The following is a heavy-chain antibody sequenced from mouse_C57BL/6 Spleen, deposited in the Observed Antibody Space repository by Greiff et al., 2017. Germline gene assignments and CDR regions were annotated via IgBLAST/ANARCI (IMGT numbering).Heavy chain of an antibody. Sequence: EVQLQQSGPVLVKPGASVKMSCKASGYTFTDYYMNWVKQSHGKSLEWIGVINPYNGGTSYNQKFKGKATLTVDKSSSTAYMELNSLTSEDSAVYYGARPFYDNQSWFAYGGQRTLVTVSA. CDR2: INPYNGGT. CDR3: ARPFYDNQSWFAY. CDR1: GYTFTDYY. D-gene: IGHD2-10*01. J-gene: IGHJ3*01. V-gene: IGHV1-19*01.